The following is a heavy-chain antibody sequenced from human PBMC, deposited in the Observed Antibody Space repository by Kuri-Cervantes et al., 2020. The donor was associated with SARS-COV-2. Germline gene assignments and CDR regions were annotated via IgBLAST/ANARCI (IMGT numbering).Heavy chain of an antibody. D-gene: IGHD3-3*01. CDR1: GYTFTDYY. Sequence: ASVKVSCKASGYTFTDYYMHWVRQAPGQGLEWMGMINPSGGSASYAQKFQGRVTMTRDTSTSTVYMELSSLRSEDTAVYYCAIDRTSYGFWSWGQGTQVTVSS. V-gene: IGHV1-46*01. CDR2: INPSGGSA. CDR3: AIDRTSYGFWS. J-gene: IGHJ4*02.